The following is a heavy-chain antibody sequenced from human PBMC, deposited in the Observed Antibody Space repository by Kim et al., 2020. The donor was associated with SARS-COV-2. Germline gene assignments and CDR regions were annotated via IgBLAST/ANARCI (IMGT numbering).Heavy chain of an antibody. V-gene: IGHV1-2*02. D-gene: IGHD5-12*01. Sequence: QKFQGRVTMTRDTSISTAYMELSRLRSDDTAVYYCARLGVATIHLNGMDVWGQGTTVTVSS. CDR3: ARLGVATIHLNGMDV. J-gene: IGHJ6*02.